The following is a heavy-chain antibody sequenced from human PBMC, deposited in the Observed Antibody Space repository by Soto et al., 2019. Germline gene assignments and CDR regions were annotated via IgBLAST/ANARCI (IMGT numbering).Heavy chain of an antibody. CDR1: GFTFDDYT. D-gene: IGHD1-1*01. V-gene: IGHV3-43*01. CDR2: ISWDGGST. Sequence: EVQLVESGGVVVQPGGSLRLSCAASGFTFDDYTMHWVRQAPGKGLEWVSLISWDGGSTYYADSVKGRFTISRDNSKNSLYLQMNSLRTEDTALYYCAKDRSGWGGAGTWGQGTLVTVSS. J-gene: IGHJ5*02. CDR3: AKDRSGWGGAGT.